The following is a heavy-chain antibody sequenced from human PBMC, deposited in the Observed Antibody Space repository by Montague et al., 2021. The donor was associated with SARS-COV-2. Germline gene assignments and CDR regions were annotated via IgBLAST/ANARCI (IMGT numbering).Heavy chain of an antibody. CDR1: GFTFDDYA. V-gene: IGHV3-9*01. CDR3: AKLSSSWPVDAFDI. D-gene: IGHD6-13*01. Sequence: SLRLSCAASGFTFDDYAMHWVRQAPGKGLEWVSGISWNSGSIGYADSVKGRFTISRDNAKNPLYLQMNSLRAEDTALYYCAKLSSSWPVDAFDIWGQGTMVTVSS. J-gene: IGHJ3*02. CDR2: ISWNSGSI.